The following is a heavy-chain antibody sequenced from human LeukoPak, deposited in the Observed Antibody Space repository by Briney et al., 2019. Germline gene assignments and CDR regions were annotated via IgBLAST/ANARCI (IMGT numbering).Heavy chain of an antibody. D-gene: IGHD2-15*01. CDR1: TDSTNTYY. CDR2: IYHSGST. Sequence: SETLSLTCSVSTDSTNTYYWSWVRQSPGKGLEWVGHIYHSGSTYYNPSFKSRVTISIAMSKKEFSLKVTSVTVADTAMYYCVRLRWELLAPYFDHWGQGAFVIVSS. J-gene: IGHJ4*02. V-gene: IGHV4-59*01. CDR3: VRLRWELLAPYFDH.